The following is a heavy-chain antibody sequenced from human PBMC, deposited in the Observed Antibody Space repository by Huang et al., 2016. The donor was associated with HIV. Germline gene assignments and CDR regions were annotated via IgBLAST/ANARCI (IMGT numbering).Heavy chain of an antibody. D-gene: IGHD2-15*01. J-gene: IGHJ6*03. CDR1: GYKFSSYW. CDR3: ASRRAAPESYFIDV. V-gene: IGHV5-51*03. Sequence: EVQLVQSGTEVKKPGESLKISCKGSGYKFSSYWIGWVRQMPGKGLEWRGVIYPEDSNTRYSPSIQGQVTISADKSISTAYVQWSSLKVSDTGVYYCASRRAAPESYFIDVWGKGTTVIVSS. CDR2: IYPEDSNT.